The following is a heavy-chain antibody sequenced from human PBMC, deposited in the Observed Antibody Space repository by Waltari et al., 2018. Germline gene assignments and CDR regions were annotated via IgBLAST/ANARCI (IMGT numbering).Heavy chain of an antibody. CDR2: VDPEDGET. V-gene: IGHV1-69-2*01. J-gene: IGHJ3*02. CDR3: ARGWLQFHDAFDI. Sequence: EVQLVQSGAEVKKPGATVKISCKASGYTFTEYYMHWVKQAPGKGLEWMGRVDPEDGETIYAEKFQGRVTITADTSTDTAYMELSRLRSDDTAVYYCARGWLQFHDAFDIWGQGTMVTVSS. CDR1: GYTFTEYY. D-gene: IGHD4-4*01.